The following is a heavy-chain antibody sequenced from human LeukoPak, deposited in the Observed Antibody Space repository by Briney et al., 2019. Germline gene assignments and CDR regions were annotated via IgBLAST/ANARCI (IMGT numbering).Heavy chain of an antibody. J-gene: IGHJ6*02. CDR1: GGTFGSYA. CDR3: ARSYGSGSYYRPQAYYYGMDV. CDR2: IIPILGIA. D-gene: IGHD3-10*01. V-gene: IGHV1-69*04. Sequence: ASVKVSCKASGGTFGSYAISWVRQAPGQGLEWMGRIIPILGIANYAQKFQGRVTITADKSTSTAYMELSSLRSEDTAVYYCARSYGSGSYYRPQAYYYGMDVWGQGTTVTVSS.